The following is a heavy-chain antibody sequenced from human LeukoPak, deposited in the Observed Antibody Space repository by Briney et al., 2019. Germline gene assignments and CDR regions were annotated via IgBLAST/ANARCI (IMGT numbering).Heavy chain of an antibody. CDR3: AKANSAYFQ. J-gene: IGHJ4*02. V-gene: IGHV3-30*02. Sequence: GESLRLSCAASGFPFISYGMHWVRQAPGKGLEWVAFIRYDGSKEYYADSVKGRFTISRDNPKNTLYMQMNSLRAEDTAVYYCAKANSAYFQWGQGTLVTVSS. CDR1: GFPFISYG. D-gene: IGHD3-22*01. CDR2: IRYDGSKE.